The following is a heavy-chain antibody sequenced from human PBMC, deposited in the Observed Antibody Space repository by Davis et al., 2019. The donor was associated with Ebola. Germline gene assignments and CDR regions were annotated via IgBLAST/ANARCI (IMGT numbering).Heavy chain of an antibody. CDR2: INPNSGGT. V-gene: IGHV1-2*04. D-gene: IGHD6-13*01. J-gene: IGHJ6*02. Sequence: ASVKVSCKASGYTFTGYYMHWVRQAPGQGLEWMGWINPNSGGTNYAQKFQGWVTMTRDTSISTAYMELSRLRSDDTAVYYCARGFLAAAGHYYGMDVWGQGTTVTVSS. CDR3: ARGFLAAAGHYYGMDV. CDR1: GYTFTGYY.